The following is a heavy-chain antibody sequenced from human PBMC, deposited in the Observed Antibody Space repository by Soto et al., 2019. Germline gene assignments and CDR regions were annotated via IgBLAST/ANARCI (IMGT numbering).Heavy chain of an antibody. J-gene: IGHJ5*02. D-gene: IGHD3-10*01. CDR2: MYHSGTF. CDR1: GGSIVGVGYS. V-gene: IGHV4-30-2*01. CDR3: ARAQFYSGSGNYNNLMFDA. Sequence: KTSETLSLTCAVSGGSIVGVGYSWSWIRQPPGGGLEWIGYMYHSGTFLKSPSLKTRLTMSLDMSKNQFSLTLNSMTAADTAVYYCARAQFYSGSGNYNNLMFDAWGQGIQVTVS.